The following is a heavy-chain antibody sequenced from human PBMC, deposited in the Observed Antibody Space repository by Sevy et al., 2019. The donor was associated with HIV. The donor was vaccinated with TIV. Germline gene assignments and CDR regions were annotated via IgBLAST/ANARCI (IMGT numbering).Heavy chain of an antibody. CDR1: GGSISSGDYY. CDR2: ISYSGST. V-gene: IGHV4-30-4*01. CDR3: ARRMWFGGVLPTTPFDS. J-gene: IGHJ5*01. Sequence: SETLSLTCTVSGGSISSGDYYWSWIRQPPGKGLEWIGYISYSGSTYYNPSLKSRVTISVDTSKNQFSLQLSSVTAADTAVYYCARRMWFGGVLPTTPFDSWGQGTLVTVSS. D-gene: IGHD3-16*01.